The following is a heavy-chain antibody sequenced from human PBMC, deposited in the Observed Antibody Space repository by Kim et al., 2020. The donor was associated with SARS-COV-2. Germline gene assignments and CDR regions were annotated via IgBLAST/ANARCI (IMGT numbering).Heavy chain of an antibody. Sequence: SLKGQFTTSRDTAKNSLYLKMNSLRAEDTAVYYCARAYSSGWAYFDYWGQGTLVTVSS. D-gene: IGHD6-19*01. J-gene: IGHJ4*02. CDR3: ARAYSSGWAYFDY. V-gene: IGHV3-21*01.